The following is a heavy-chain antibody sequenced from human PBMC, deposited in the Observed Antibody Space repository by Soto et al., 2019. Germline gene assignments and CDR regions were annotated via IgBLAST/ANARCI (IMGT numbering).Heavy chain of an antibody. J-gene: IGHJ4*02. D-gene: IGHD3-3*01. CDR2: LYYSGST. V-gene: IGHV4-61*01. CDR3: ARGQAFWTGYYRMPYYFDY. Sequence: SETLSLTCTVSGGSVSSGSYYWSWIRQPPGKGLEYIGYLYYSGSTNYNPSLKSRVTISVDTPKNQFSLKLTSVTAADTAIYYCARGQAFWTGYYRMPYYFDYWGQGTLVTVSS. CDR1: GGSVSSGSYY.